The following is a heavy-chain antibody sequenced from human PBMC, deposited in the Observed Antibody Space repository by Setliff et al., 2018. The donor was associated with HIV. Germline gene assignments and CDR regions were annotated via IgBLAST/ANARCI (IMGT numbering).Heavy chain of an antibody. CDR3: VRGSGYYYFDN. J-gene: IGHJ4*02. V-gene: IGHV3-74*01. CDR1: GFTFSSYW. CDR2: MNTDGSST. D-gene: IGHD3-22*01. Sequence: GGSLRLSCAASGFTFSSYWMHWVRQAPGKGLVWVFGMNTDGSSTRYADSVKGRFTISRDNAKNMLYLQRNSLSADDTAVYYCVRGSGYYYFDNWGQGALVTVSS.